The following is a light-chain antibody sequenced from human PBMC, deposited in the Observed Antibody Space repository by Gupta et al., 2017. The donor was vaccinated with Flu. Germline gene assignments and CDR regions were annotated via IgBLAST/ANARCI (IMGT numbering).Light chain of an antibody. CDR3: QQYGSSPLT. CDR2: DAS. V-gene: IGKV3-20*01. CDR1: RRVSSSY. J-gene: IGKJ4*01. Sequence: EIVLTQSPGTLSLSPGERATLSCRASRRVSSSYLAWHQQKPGQAPRLLIYDASSRATGIPDRSSGSGSGTDFTLTISRLEPEDFAVYYCQQYGSSPLTLGGGTKVEIK.